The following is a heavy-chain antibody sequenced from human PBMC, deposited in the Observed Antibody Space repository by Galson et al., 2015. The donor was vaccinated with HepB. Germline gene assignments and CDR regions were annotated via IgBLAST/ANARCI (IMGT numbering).Heavy chain of an antibody. CDR3: AGELYDSSGYPFDY. CDR2: IWYDGSNK. Sequence: SLRLSCAASGFTFSSYGMHWVRQAPGKGLEWVAVIWYDGSNKYYADSVKGRFTISRDNSKNTVYLQMNSLRAEDTAVYYCAGELYDSSGYPFDYWGQGTLVTVSS. V-gene: IGHV3-33*01. CDR1: GFTFSSYG. D-gene: IGHD3-22*01. J-gene: IGHJ4*02.